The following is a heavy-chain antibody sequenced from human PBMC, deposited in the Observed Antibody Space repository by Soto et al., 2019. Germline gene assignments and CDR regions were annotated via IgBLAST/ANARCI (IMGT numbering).Heavy chain of an antibody. V-gene: IGHV4-4*07. CDR1: GGSISSYY. J-gene: IGHJ4*02. Sequence: PSETLSLTCTVSGGSISSYYWSWIRQPAGKGLEWIGRIYTSGSTNYNPSLKSRVTMSVDTSKNQFSLKLSSVTAADTAVYYCARGVQMSYGTKSKYCGGDCYSYYFDYWGQGTLVTVSS. CDR2: IYTSGST. D-gene: IGHD2-21*02. CDR3: ARGVQMSYGTKSKYCGGDCYSYYFDY.